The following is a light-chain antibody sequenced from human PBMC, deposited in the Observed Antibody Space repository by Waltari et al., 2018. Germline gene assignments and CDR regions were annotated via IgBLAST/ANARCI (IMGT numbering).Light chain of an antibody. CDR1: SSDVGGYNY. V-gene: IGLV2-14*03. Sequence: QSALTQPASVSGSPGQSITISCTGTSSDVGGYNYVSWYQQHPGKAPKHMIDDVSNLPSGCSNLFSCSQSGNTASLTISGLQAEDEADYYCSSYTSSSTHVVFGGVTKLTVL. CDR3: SSYTSSSTHVV. CDR2: DVS. J-gene: IGLJ2*01.